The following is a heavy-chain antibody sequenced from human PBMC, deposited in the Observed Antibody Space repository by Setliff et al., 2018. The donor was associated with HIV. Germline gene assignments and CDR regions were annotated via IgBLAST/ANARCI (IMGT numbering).Heavy chain of an antibody. V-gene: IGHV4-59*11. Sequence: SETLSLTCTVSGGSISSQYWSWIRQPPGKGLEWIGTIYYTGNTNYNPSLKSRLTISVDTSKNQFSLKVSSVTAADTAVYYCARGRAEYVAVAVMGSWFDPWGQGTLVTVSS. CDR1: GGSISSQY. J-gene: IGHJ5*02. D-gene: IGHD6-19*01. CDR3: ARGRAEYVAVAVMGSWFDP. CDR2: IYYTGNT.